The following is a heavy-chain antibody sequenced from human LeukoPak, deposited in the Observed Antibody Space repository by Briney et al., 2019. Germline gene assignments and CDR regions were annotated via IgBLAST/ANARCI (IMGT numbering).Heavy chain of an antibody. D-gene: IGHD3-10*01. CDR3: ARKNYFASGSYSDFDF. Sequence: ASVKVSCKAAVYTFTRNPMYWMRQAPGQGLEWMGWIDTVNGDTKCSQNFQGRITITRDTSASTAYMELSGLGSEDTAVYYCARKNYFASGSYSDFDFWGQGTLVTVSS. CDR1: VYTFTRNP. V-gene: IGHV1-3*04. J-gene: IGHJ4*02. CDR2: IDTVNGDT.